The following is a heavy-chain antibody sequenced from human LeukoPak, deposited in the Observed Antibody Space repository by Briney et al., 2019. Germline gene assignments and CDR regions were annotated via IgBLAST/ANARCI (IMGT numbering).Heavy chain of an antibody. CDR2: ISRNGGST. D-gene: IGHD3-22*01. Sequence: GGSLRLSCAASGFTFSSYAMHWVRQAPGKGLEYVSAISRNGGSTYYANSVKGRFTISRDNSKNTLYLQMGSLRAEDMAVYYCARGRVYYDSSGYQGAEYFQHWGQGTLVTVSS. CDR3: ARGRVYYDSSGYQGAEYFQH. CDR1: GFTFSSYA. V-gene: IGHV3-64*01. J-gene: IGHJ1*01.